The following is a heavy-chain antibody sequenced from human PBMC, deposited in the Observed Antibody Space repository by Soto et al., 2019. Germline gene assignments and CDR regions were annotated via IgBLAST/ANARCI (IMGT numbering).Heavy chain of an antibody. D-gene: IGHD3-9*01. CDR1: GGSFSGYY. CDR3: ARHSSPTVLRYFDWLPGRLDP. CDR2: IYYSGST. V-gene: IGHV4-59*08. Sequence: SETLSLTCAVYGGSFSGYYWSWIRQPPGKGLEWIGYIYYSGSTNYNPSLKSRVTISVDTSKNQFSLKLSSVTAADTAVYYCARHSSPTVLRYFDWLPGRLDPWGQGTLVTVSS. J-gene: IGHJ5*02.